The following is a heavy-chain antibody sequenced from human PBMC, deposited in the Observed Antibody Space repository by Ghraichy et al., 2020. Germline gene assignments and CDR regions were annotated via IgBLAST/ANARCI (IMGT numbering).Heavy chain of an antibody. V-gene: IGHV3-21*01. D-gene: IGHD3-10*01. CDR1: GFTFSSYS. CDR3: ARGVMVRGVDY. CDR2: ISSSSSYI. J-gene: IGHJ4*02. Sequence: LSLTCAASGFTFSSYSMNWVRQAPGKGLEWVSSISSSSSYIYYADSVKGRFTISRDNAKNSLYLQMNSLRAEDTAVYYCARGVMVRGVDYWGQGTLVTVSS.